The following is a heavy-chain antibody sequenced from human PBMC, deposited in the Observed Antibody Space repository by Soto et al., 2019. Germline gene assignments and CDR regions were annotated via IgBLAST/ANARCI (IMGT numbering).Heavy chain of an antibody. CDR2: IYHSGST. Sequence: SEILSLTCAVSGGSISSSNWWSWVRQPPGKGLEWIGEIYHSGSTNYNPSLKSRVTISVDKSKNQFSLKLSSVTAADTAVYYCARRYSGCAMDYGMDVWGQGTTVTVSS. D-gene: IGHD5-12*01. CDR1: GGSISSSNW. J-gene: IGHJ6*02. V-gene: IGHV4-4*02. CDR3: ARRYSGCAMDYGMDV.